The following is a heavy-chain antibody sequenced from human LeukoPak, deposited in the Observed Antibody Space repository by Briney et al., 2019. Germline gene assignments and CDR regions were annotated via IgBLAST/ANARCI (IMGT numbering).Heavy chain of an antibody. CDR3: ASLFLCYGCSSSSESSDI. D-gene: IGHD2-2*01. V-gene: IGHV3-74*01. J-gene: IGHJ3*02. Sequence: PGGSLRLSCAASGFTFSRYWMHRVRQAPGKGMVWVSRINSDGSRTTYADSVKGRFTISRDNAKNTLYLQMNSLRAEDTAVYYCASLFLCYGCSSSSESSDIWGQGTMVTVSS. CDR1: GFTFSRYW. CDR2: INSDGSRT.